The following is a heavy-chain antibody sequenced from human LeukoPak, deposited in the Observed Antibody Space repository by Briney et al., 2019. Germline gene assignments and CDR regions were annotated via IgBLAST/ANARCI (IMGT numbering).Heavy chain of an antibody. Sequence: PGGSLRLSCAASGFTFSSYAMSWVRQAPGKGLEWVSAISGSGGSTYYADSVKGRFTISRDNSKNTLYLQMNSLRAEDTAVYYCAKDTDPFSIAAAGFFDYWGQGTLVTVSS. D-gene: IGHD6-13*01. CDR2: ISGSGGST. CDR1: GFTFSSYA. V-gene: IGHV3-23*01. CDR3: AKDTDPFSIAAAGFFDY. J-gene: IGHJ4*02.